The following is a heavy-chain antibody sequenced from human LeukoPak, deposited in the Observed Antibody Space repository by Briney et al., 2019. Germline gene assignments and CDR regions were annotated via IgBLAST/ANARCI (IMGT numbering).Heavy chain of an antibody. D-gene: IGHD3-9*01. V-gene: IGHV1-2*02. Sequence: ASVKVSCKASGYTFTGYYMHWVRQAPGQGLEWMGWINPNSGGTNYAQKFQGRVTMTRDTSISTAYMELSRLRSDDTAVYYCARDTRYFDWLSNYYFDYWGQGTLVTVSS. CDR3: ARDTRYFDWLSNYYFDY. J-gene: IGHJ4*02. CDR2: INPNSGGT. CDR1: GYTFTGYY.